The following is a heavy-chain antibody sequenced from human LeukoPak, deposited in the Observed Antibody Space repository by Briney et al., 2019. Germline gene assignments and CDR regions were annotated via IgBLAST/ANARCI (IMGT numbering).Heavy chain of an antibody. CDR1: GDSVSSNSAA. J-gene: IGHJ6*02. CDR2: TYYRSKWYN. D-gene: IGHD6-19*01. Sequence: SQTLSLTCAISGDSVSSNSAAWNWIRQSPSRGLEWLGRTYYRSKWYNDYAVSVKSRITINPDTSKNQFSLQLNSVTPEDTAVYYCAGLRGTPGGSGWYNYYYGMDVWGQGTTVTVSS. V-gene: IGHV6-1*01. CDR3: AGLRGTPGGSGWYNYYYGMDV.